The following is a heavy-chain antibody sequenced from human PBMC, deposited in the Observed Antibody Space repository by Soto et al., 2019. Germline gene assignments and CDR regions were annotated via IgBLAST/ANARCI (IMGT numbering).Heavy chain of an antibody. CDR1: GDTFSSYG. J-gene: IGHJ5*02. CDR3: ARVVPGAEAWFGP. V-gene: IGHV1-18*01. Sequence: GALVKVSCKAAGDTFSSYGITWVRQAPGQPLEWLGWISLYSDGTNYAQKFQGRVSMTTDTSTTTAYMELRSLRSDDTAVYYCARVVPGAEAWFGPWGQGTLVTVSS. CDR2: ISLYSDGT. D-gene: IGHD2-2*01.